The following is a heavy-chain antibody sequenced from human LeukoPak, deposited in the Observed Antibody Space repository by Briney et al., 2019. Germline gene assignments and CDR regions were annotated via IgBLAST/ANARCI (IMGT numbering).Heavy chain of an antibody. CDR2: IRYDGSGK. J-gene: IGHJ4*02. CDR3: AKVGDSYGSGSCSY. D-gene: IGHD3-10*01. Sequence: PGGSLRLSCAASGFTFSSYAMSWVRQAPGKGLEWVAFIRYDGSGKYYADSVKGRFTISRDNSKNTVYLQMNSLRAEDTAVYYCAKVGDSYGSGSCSYWGQGTLVTVSS. CDR1: GFTFSSYA. V-gene: IGHV3-30*02.